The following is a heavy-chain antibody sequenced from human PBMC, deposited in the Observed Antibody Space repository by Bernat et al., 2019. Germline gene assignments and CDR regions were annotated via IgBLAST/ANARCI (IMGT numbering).Heavy chain of an antibody. J-gene: IGHJ2*01. Sequence: QITLKESGPTLVKPTQTLTLTCTFSGFSLSTSGVGVGWIRQPPGKALECVALIYWDDDKRYSPSLKSRITITQDTSKKHVVLTMTNMDAVDTATYDCAHKAATVNYWDFDLWGRGTLVTVSS. CDR2: IYWDDDK. CDR1: GFSLSTSGVG. CDR3: AHKAATVNYWDFDL. D-gene: IGHD4-17*01. V-gene: IGHV2-5*02.